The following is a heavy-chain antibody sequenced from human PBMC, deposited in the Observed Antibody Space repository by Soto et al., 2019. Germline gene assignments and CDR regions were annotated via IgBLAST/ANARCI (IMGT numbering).Heavy chain of an antibody. Sequence: QVQLQESGPGLVKPSQTLSLTCTVSGGSIRNSGYYWSWIRQLPGKGLEWIGFISYSGSTDYAPSLKCRVTMSVDTSKNQCSLNLSSVTAADTAVYYCGRDAVTKRDFYYYGMDVWGRGTTVTVSS. V-gene: IGHV4-31*03. CDR2: ISYSGST. CDR1: GGSIRNSGYY. J-gene: IGHJ6*02. CDR3: GRDAVTKRDFYYYGMDV. D-gene: IGHD4-4*01.